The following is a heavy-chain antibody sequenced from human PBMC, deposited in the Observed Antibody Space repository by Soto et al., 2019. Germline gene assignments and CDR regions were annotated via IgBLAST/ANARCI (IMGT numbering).Heavy chain of an antibody. CDR2: INQDGGVT. D-gene: IGHD6-19*01. CDR1: SSF. V-gene: IGHV3-7*03. Sequence: GGSLRLSCVASSSFMGWIRQAPGKGLEWVANINQDGGVTYYVDSVEGRFTIPRDNTKDSLYLQMNSLRGEDTAIYYCARYYRGSGRYFFDYWGQGTPVTVSS. CDR3: ARYYRGSGRYFFDY. J-gene: IGHJ4*02.